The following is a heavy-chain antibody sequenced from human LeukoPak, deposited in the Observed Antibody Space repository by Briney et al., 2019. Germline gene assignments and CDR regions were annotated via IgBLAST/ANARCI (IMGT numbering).Heavy chain of an antibody. J-gene: IGHJ4*02. CDR1: GFTFSSYG. Sequence: GGSLRLSCAASGFTFSSYGMRWVRQAPGKGLEWVAVIWYDGSNKYYADPVKGRFTISRDNSKNTLYLQMNSLRAEDTAVYYCARDTPYYYDSSGYTDYWGQGTLVTVSS. CDR3: ARDTPYYYDSSGYTDY. V-gene: IGHV3-33*08. CDR2: IWYDGSNK. D-gene: IGHD3-22*01.